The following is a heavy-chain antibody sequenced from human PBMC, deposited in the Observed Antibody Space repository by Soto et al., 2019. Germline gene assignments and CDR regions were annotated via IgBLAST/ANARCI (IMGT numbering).Heavy chain of an antibody. J-gene: IGHJ5*02. V-gene: IGHV1-18*01. Sequence: GASVKVSCKASGYTFTSYGISWVRQAPGQGLEWMGWISAYNGNTNYAQKLQGRVTMTTDTSTSTAYMELKSVTPEDTAVYYCVRDRYSSSGWFDPWGQGTPVTVSS. CDR1: GYTFTSYG. CDR3: VRDRYSSSGWFDP. D-gene: IGHD3-10*01. CDR2: ISAYNGNT.